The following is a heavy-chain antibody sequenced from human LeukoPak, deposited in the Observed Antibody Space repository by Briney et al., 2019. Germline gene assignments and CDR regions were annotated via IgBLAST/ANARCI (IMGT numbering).Heavy chain of an antibody. CDR2: LNWNGGST. Sequence: GGSLRLSCAASGFTFDDYGMSWVRQAPGKGLGWVSGLNWNGGSTGYADSVKGRFTISRDNAKNSLYLQMNSLTTEDTALYYCARETPPGWGHTGDFDHWGQGTLVTVSS. CDR3: ARETPPGWGHTGDFDH. CDR1: GFTFDDYG. D-gene: IGHD3-10*01. J-gene: IGHJ4*02. V-gene: IGHV3-20*04.